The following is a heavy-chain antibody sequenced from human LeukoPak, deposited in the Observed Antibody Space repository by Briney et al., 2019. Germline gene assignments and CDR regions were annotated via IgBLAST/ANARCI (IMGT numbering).Heavy chain of an antibody. CDR1: GFTFSSYE. J-gene: IGHJ3*02. V-gene: IGHV3-48*03. D-gene: IGHD6-19*01. CDR2: ISSSGSTI. Sequence: GGSLRLSCAASGFTFSSYEMNWVRQAPGKGLEWVSYISSSGSTIYYADSVKGRFTISRDNAKNSLYLQMNSLRAEDTAVYYCASLPVRDDAFDIRGQGTMVTVSS. CDR3: ASLPVRDDAFDI.